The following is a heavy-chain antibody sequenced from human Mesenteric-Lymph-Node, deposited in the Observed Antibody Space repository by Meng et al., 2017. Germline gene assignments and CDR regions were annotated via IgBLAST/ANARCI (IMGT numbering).Heavy chain of an antibody. Sequence: GGSLRLSCAASGFTFSSYEMNWVRQAPGKGLEWVSYISSSGSTIYYADSVKGRFTISRDNAKNSLYLQMNSLRAEDTAVYYCARISFYYYYGMDVWGQGTTVTVSS. CDR1: GFTFSSYE. J-gene: IGHJ6*02. CDR3: ARISFYYYYGMDV. CDR2: ISSSGSTI. D-gene: IGHD3-3*02. V-gene: IGHV3-48*03.